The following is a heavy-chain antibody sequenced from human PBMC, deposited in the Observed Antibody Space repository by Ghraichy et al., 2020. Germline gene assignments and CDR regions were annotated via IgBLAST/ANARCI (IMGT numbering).Heavy chain of an antibody. Sequence: SGTLSLTCTVSGGSISSGSYYWSWIRQPAGKGLEWIGRIYTSGSTNYNPSLKSRVTISVDTSKNQFSLKLSSVTAADTAVYYCARERKYYDSSGYYFDDYWGQGTLVTVSS. D-gene: IGHD3-22*01. J-gene: IGHJ4*02. CDR3: ARERKYYDSSGYYFDDY. CDR1: GGSISSGSYY. V-gene: IGHV4-61*02. CDR2: IYTSGST.